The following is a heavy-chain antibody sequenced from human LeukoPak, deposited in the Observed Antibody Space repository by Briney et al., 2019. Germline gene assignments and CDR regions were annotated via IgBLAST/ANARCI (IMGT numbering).Heavy chain of an antibody. V-gene: IGHV3-30-3*01. CDR3: ARDPDSSSWYLSVAFDY. J-gene: IGHJ4*02. D-gene: IGHD6-13*01. CDR2: ISYDGSNK. Sequence: PGRSLRLSCAASGFTFGSYAMHWVRQAPGKGLEWVAVISYDGSNKYYADSVKGRFTISRDNSKNTLYLQMNSLRAEDTAVYYCARDPDSSSWYLSVAFDYWGQGTLVTVSS. CDR1: GFTFGSYA.